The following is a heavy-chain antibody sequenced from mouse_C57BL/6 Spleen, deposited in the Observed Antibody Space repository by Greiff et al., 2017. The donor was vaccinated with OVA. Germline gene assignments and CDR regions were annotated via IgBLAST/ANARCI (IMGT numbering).Heavy chain of an antibody. V-gene: IGHV1-82*01. CDR1: GYAFSSSW. D-gene: IGHD2-4*01. CDR2: IYPGDGDT. J-gene: IGHJ1*03. Sequence: VQLQESGPELVKPGASVKISCKASGYAFSSSWMNWVKQRPGTGLEWIGRIYPGDGDTNYNGKFKGKATLTADKSSSTAYMQLSSLTSEDSAVYFCAREGYYDYDEWYFDVWGTGTTVTVSS. CDR3: AREGYYDYDEWYFDV.